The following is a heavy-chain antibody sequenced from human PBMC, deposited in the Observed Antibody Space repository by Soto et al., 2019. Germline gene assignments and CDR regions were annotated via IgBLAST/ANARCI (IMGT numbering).Heavy chain of an antibody. CDR2: ISYNGNSK. CDR1: GFTLSNYG. Sequence: GGSLRLSCVASGFTLSNYGMHWVRQAPGKGLEWVAMISYNGNSKYYIDSVKGRFTISRDNSKNTLYLQMTSLRVEDTAVYHCAKDLYDNEWYNYFDPWGQGTPVTVSS. J-gene: IGHJ5*02. CDR3: AKDLYDNEWYNYFDP. V-gene: IGHV3-30*18. D-gene: IGHD3-3*01.